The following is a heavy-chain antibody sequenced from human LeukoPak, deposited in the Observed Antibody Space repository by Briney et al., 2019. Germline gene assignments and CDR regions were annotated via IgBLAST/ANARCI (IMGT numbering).Heavy chain of an antibody. CDR3: ARAGIAVRKGYYYYGMDV. V-gene: IGHV3-33*01. D-gene: IGHD6-19*01. J-gene: IGHJ6*02. CDR2: IWYDGSNK. CDR1: GFTFSSYG. Sequence: PGGSLRLSCAASGFTFSSYGMHWVRQAPGKGLEWVAVIWYDGSNKYYADSVKGRFTISRDNSKNTLYLQMNSLRAEDTAVYYCARAGIAVRKGYYYYGMDVWGQGTTVTVSS.